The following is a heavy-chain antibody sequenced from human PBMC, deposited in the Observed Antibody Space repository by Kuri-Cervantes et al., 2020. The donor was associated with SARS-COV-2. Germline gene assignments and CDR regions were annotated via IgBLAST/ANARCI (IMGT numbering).Heavy chain of an antibody. J-gene: IGHJ6*02. Sequence: SETLSLTCAVSGGSVSSGTKFWSWIRQPPGKGLEWIGYIYHSGATNYNPSLKSRVTISVDTSKNQFSLKLSSVTAADTAVYYCARDPRHYCSSTSCYSYYGMDVWGQGTTVTVSS. CDR1: GGSVSSGTKF. D-gene: IGHD2-2*02. CDR2: IYHSGAT. CDR3: ARDPRHYCSSTSCYSYYGMDV. V-gene: IGHV4-61*01.